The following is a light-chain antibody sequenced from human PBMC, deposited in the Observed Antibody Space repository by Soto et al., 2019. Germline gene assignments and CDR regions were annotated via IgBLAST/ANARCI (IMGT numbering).Light chain of an antibody. CDR1: QSISSW. CDR2: DAS. V-gene: IGKV1-5*01. Sequence: DLQMTQSPSTLSASVGDRVTITCRASQSISSWLAWYQQKPGKAPKLLIYDASSLESGVPSRFSGSGSGTEFTLTISSLQPDDFATYYCQQYNSYSPWTFGQGTKV. J-gene: IGKJ1*01. CDR3: QQYNSYSPWT.